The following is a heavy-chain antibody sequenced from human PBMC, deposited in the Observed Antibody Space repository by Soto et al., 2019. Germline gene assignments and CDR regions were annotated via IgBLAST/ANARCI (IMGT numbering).Heavy chain of an antibody. D-gene: IGHD2-2*01. V-gene: IGHV3-23*01. CDR2: ISGSGGRT. J-gene: IGHJ6*02. CDR3: AKEVVVESAGRSHYYYYGLDV. Sequence: EVQLLESGGGLVQPGGSLRLSCAASGFTFSIYAMNWVRQAPGKGLEWVSVISGSGGRTYYADSVKGRSTMSRDKSKNTLYLQMNSLRAEDTAVYYCAKEVVVESAGRSHYYYYGLDVWGQGTTDTVSS. CDR1: GFTFSIYA.